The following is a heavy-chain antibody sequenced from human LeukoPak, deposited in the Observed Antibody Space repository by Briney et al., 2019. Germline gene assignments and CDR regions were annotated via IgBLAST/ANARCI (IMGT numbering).Heavy chain of an antibody. CDR1: GFTFGSYA. CDR3: ARGVVHSGSYSNFDY. D-gene: IGHD1-26*01. J-gene: IGHJ4*02. V-gene: IGHV3-23*01. CDR2: ISGSGGST. Sequence: PGGSLRLSCAASGFTFGSYAMSWVRQAPGKGLEWVSAISGSGGSTYYADSVKGRFTISRDNSKNTLYLQMNSLRAEDTAVYYCARGVVHSGSYSNFDYWGQGTLVTVSS.